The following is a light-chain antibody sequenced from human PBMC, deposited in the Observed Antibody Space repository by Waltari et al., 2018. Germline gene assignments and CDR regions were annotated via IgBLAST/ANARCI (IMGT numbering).Light chain of an antibody. CDR1: SSDVGSYNL. J-gene: IGLJ3*02. Sequence: QSALTQPASVSGSPGQSITIPCTGTSSDVGSYNLVSWYQQHPGKAPTLMVYEVTKRPSGVSNRVSGSKSGNSASLTSSGLQAEDEADDYCCSYAGSSTLVFGGGTKVTVL. V-gene: IGLV2-23*02. CDR2: EVT. CDR3: CSYAGSSTLV.